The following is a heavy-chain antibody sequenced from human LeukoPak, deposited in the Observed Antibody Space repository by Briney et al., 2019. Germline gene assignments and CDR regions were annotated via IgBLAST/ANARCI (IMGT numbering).Heavy chain of an antibody. D-gene: IGHD3-9*01. CDR1: GFTFSSYG. V-gene: IGHV3-30*02. J-gene: IGHJ4*02. Sequence: QPGGSLRLSCAASGFTFSSYGMHWVRQAPGKGLEWVAVIWYDGSNKYYADSVKGRFTISRDNSKNTLYLQMNSLRAEDTALYYCAKDSEGRGRYFDWSPSDYWGQGTLVTVSS. CDR2: IWYDGSNK. CDR3: AKDSEGRGRYFDWSPSDY.